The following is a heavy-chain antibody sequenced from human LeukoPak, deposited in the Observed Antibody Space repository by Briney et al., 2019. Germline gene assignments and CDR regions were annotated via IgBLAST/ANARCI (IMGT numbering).Heavy chain of an antibody. J-gene: IGHJ5*01. CDR3: ARRNYFDS. Sequence: GGSLRLSCAASGFTLSNFWMNWVRQAPGKGLEWVAIINRDGSHKEYVDSVKGRFTISRDNAKNSLFLQMNSLRAEDTAVYYCARRNYFDSWGQGTLVTVSS. CDR1: GFTLSNFW. V-gene: IGHV3-7*05. CDR2: INRDGSHK.